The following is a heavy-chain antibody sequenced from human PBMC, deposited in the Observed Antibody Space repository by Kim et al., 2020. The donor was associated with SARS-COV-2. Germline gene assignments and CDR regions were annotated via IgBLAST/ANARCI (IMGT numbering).Heavy chain of an antibody. J-gene: IGHJ5*02. CDR3: ARDGDYDFWSGYYDA. V-gene: IGHV3-48*02. D-gene: IGHD3-3*01. Sequence: GGSLRLSCAASGFTFSRYSMNWVRQAPGKGLEWVSYITSTSSIIYYADSVKGRFTISGDNAQNSLFLQMNSLRDEDTAVYYCARDGDYDFWSGYYDAWGQGTLVTVSS. CDR2: ITSTSSII. CDR1: GFTFSRYS.